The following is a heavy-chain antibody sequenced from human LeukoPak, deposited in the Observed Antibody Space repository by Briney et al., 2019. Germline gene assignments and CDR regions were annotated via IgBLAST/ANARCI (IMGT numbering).Heavy chain of an antibody. V-gene: IGHV3-48*02. J-gene: IGHJ4*01. CDR3: ARVGGATTVTMYFEY. D-gene: IGHD1-26*01. CDR2: MTTSGNTI. CDR1: GITFSGYS. Sequence: GGSLRLSCVVSGITFSGYSMIWVRQAPGKGLEWLSFMTTSGNTIFYAESVKDRFTISRDNAKKSLYLQMNSLRDEDTAVYYCARVGGATTVTMYFEYWGQGTLVTVTS.